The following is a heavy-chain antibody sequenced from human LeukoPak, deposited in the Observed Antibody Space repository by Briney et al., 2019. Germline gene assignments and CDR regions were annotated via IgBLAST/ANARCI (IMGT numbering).Heavy chain of an antibody. Sequence: SETLSLTCSVSGGSTRSNYWSWIRQPPGKGLEWIGYIYYSGSTNYNPSLKSRVTISVDTSKNQFSLKLSSVTAADTAVYYCARGREMATSRDYWGQGTLVTVSS. D-gene: IGHD5-24*01. V-gene: IGHV4-59*08. CDR2: IYYSGST. CDR3: ARGREMATSRDY. J-gene: IGHJ4*02. CDR1: GGSTRSNY.